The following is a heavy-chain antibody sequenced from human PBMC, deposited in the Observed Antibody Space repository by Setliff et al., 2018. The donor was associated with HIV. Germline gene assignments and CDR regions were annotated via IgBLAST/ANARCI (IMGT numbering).Heavy chain of an antibody. CDR2: INPNNGGT. V-gene: IGHV1-2*06. Sequence: ASVKVSCKALTFLVTGYNIHWVRLAPGHGPEWLGRINPNNGGTDYAQKFQGRVTMSLDTSTNTVYLELKGLTSDDTAVYYCAKPRIFDSFDVWCPGTVVTVSS. CDR3: AKPRIFDSFDV. D-gene: IGHD2-15*01. J-gene: IGHJ3*01. CDR1: TFLVTGYN.